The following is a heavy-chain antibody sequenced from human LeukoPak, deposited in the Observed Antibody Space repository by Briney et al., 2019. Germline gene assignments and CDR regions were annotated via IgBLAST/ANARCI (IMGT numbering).Heavy chain of an antibody. Sequence: ASVKVSCKASGGTFSSYAISWVRQAPGQGLEWMGGIIPIFGTANYAQKFQGRVTITADESTSTAYMELSSLRSEDTAVYYCARDDSSGYYRYYFDYWGQGTLVTVSS. CDR2: IIPIFGTA. D-gene: IGHD3-22*01. CDR1: GGTFSSYA. J-gene: IGHJ4*02. CDR3: ARDDSSGYYRYYFDY. V-gene: IGHV1-69*13.